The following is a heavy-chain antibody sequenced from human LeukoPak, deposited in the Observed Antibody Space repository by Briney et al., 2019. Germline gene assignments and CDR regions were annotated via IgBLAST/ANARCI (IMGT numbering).Heavy chain of an antibody. J-gene: IGHJ5*02. D-gene: IGHD3-10*01. CDR2: ISSSSSYI. CDR3: ARDPFEGSGSYLNWFDP. V-gene: IGHV3-21*01. CDR1: GFTFSSYS. Sequence: GGSLRLSCAASGFTFSSYSMNWVRQAPGKGLEWVSSISSSSSYIYYADSVKGRFTISRDNAKNSLYLQMNSLGAEDTAVYYCARDPFEGSGSYLNWFDPWGQGTLVTVSS.